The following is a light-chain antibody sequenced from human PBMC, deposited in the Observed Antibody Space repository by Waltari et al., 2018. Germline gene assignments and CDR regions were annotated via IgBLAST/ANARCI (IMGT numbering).Light chain of an antibody. V-gene: IGKV3-20*01. J-gene: IGKJ3*01. CDR3: QQYGSSP. CDR2: GAS. CDR1: QSVSSSY. Sequence: EIVLTQSPGTLSLSPGERATLSCRASQSVSSSYLAWYQQKPGQAPRLLIYGASSRATRIPDRFSGSGSGTDFTLTISRLEPEDFAVYYCQQYGSSPFGPGTKVDIK.